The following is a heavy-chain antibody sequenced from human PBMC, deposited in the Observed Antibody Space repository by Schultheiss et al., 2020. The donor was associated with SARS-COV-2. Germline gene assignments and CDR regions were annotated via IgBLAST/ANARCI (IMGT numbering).Heavy chain of an antibody. V-gene: IGHV4-34*01. J-gene: IGHJ6*03. CDR2: INHRGIA. D-gene: IGHD1-26*01. CDR1: GGSFSAFE. CDR3: AREGRYYPAPRRYYYYMDV. Sequence: SETLSLTCGVFGGSFSAFEWTWVRQPPGKGLEWIGGINHRGIAYYKPSLKSRVTISVDTSKNQFSLKLSSVTAADTAVYYCAREGRYYPAPRRYYYYMDVWGKGTTVTVSS.